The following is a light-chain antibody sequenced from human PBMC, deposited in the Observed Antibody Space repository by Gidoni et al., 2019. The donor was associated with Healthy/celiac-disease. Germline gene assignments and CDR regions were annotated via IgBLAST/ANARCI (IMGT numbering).Light chain of an antibody. V-gene: IGLV3-1*01. CDR1: KLGDKY. J-gene: IGLJ2*01. CDR2: QDR. Sequence: SDELTQQPAVAVSPGQTASITCSGDKLGDKYACWYQQKPGQSPVLVIYQDRKRPSGIPEPFSGSHSGTTATLTISGTQAMDEADYSCQAWDRSTAVFGGGTKLTVL. CDR3: QAWDRSTAV.